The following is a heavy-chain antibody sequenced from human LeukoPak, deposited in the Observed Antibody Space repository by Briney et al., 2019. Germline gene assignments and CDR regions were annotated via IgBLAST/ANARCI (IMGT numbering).Heavy chain of an antibody. Sequence: SETLSLTCTVSGGSISSSSYYWGWIRQPPGKGLEWIGSIYYSGSTYYNPSLKSRVTISVDTSKNQFSLKLSSVTAADTAVYYCARGGGDILTGYHYYFDYWGQGTLVTVSS. D-gene: IGHD3-9*01. J-gene: IGHJ4*02. V-gene: IGHV4-39*07. CDR3: ARGGGDILTGYHYYFDY. CDR1: GGSISSSSYY. CDR2: IYYSGST.